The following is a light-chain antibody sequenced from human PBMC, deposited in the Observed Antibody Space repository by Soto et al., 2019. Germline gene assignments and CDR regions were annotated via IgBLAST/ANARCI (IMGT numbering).Light chain of an antibody. Sequence: EIVMTQSPATLSVSPGGRATLSCRASQSISDTLAWYQQKPGQAPRLLIHGASTRATSFPARFSGSGSGTDFTLTISSLQSEDFAVYYCQQYNSWPWTFGQGTKVDIK. CDR2: GAS. CDR1: QSISDT. CDR3: QQYNSWPWT. V-gene: IGKV3-15*01. J-gene: IGKJ1*01.